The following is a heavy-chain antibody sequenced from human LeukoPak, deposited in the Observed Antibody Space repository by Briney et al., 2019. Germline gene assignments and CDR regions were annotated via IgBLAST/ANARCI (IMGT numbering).Heavy chain of an antibody. D-gene: IGHD2-2*01. V-gene: IGHV1-69*04. Sequence: SVKVSCKASGGTFSSHAISWVRQAPGQGLEWMGRIIPILGIANYAQKFQGRVTITADKSTSTAYMELSSLRSEDTAVYYCARILGYCSSTSCGNWFDPRGQGTLVTVSS. CDR1: GGTFSSHA. J-gene: IGHJ5*02. CDR2: IIPILGIA. CDR3: ARILGYCSSTSCGNWFDP.